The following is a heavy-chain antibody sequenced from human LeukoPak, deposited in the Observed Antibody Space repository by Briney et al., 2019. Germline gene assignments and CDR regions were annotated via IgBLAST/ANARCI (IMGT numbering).Heavy chain of an antibody. D-gene: IGHD1-14*01. CDR1: GFTVITND. J-gene: IGHJ4*02. CDR3: ARGVEPLAANTLAY. Sequence: GGSLRLSCAASGFTVITNDMTWVRQAPGKGLEWVSVLYSDGNTKYADSVQGRFTISRDNSKNTLYLEMDSLSPDDTAVYYCARGVEPLAANTLAYWGQGNLVTVSS. CDR2: LYSDGNT. V-gene: IGHV3-53*01.